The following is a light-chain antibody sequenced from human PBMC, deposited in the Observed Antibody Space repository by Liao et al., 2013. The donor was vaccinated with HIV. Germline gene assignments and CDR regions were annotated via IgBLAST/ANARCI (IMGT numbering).Light chain of an antibody. J-gene: IGLJ2*01. CDR2: FDS. V-gene: IGLV3-21*01. Sequence: SYVLTQPPSVSVAPGQTATITCGGHSIGSKSVHWYQQKPGQAPVVVIHFDSARPSGIPERFSGSNSGNTATLTISGTQPTDEADYYCQAWDRNTAIFGGGTKLTVL. CDR1: SIGSKS. CDR3: QAWDRNTAI.